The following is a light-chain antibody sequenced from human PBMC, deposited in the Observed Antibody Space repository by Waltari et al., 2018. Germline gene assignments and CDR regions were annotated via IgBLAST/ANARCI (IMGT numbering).Light chain of an antibody. CDR3: QKYSNSPHS. J-gene: IGKJ2*03. Sequence: LTQSPATLSLSPGERATRSCRASQSVTNYLAWYQQKPGQAPRLLIYGASSRATGIPDRFSGSGSGTEFTLTINSLEPEDFAVYYCQKYSNSPHSFGQGTKVEIK. CDR2: GAS. V-gene: IGKV3-20*01. CDR1: QSVTNY.